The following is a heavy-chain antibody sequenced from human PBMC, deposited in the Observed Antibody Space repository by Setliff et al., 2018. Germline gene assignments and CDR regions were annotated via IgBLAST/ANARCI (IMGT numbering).Heavy chain of an antibody. V-gene: IGHV4-39*07. D-gene: IGHD2-2*01. CDR2: INHSGST. CDR3: AGVARVVLSRNAFDI. J-gene: IGHJ3*02. Sequence: SETLSLTCTVSGGSISSGGYYWSWIRRHPGKGLEWIGSINHSGSTYYNPSLKSRVTISVDTSKNQFSLKLSSVTAADTAVYYCAGVARVVLSRNAFDIWGQGTMVTVSS. CDR1: GGSISSGGYY.